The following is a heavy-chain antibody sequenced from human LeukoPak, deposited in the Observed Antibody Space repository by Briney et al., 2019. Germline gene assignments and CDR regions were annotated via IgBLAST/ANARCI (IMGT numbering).Heavy chain of an antibody. V-gene: IGHV3-48*04. Sequence: GGSLRLSCAASGFTFSSYAMSWVRQAPGKGLEWVSYISSSGSTIYYADSVKGRFTISRDNAKNSLYLQMNSLRAEDTAVYYCARDRRTYYDFQYYYYMDVWGKGTTVTVSS. J-gene: IGHJ6*03. CDR2: ISSSGSTI. CDR1: GFTFSSYA. CDR3: ARDRRTYYDFQYYYYMDV. D-gene: IGHD3-3*01.